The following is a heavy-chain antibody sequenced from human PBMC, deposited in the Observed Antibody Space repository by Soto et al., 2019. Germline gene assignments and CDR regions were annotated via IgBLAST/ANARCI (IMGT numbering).Heavy chain of an antibody. J-gene: IGHJ4*02. Sequence: GESLKISCKGSGYSFTSYWIGWVRQMPGKGLEWMGTIYPGDSDTRYSPSFQGQVTISADKSISTAYLQWSSLKASDTAMYYCARQMAISGSYRPADYWGQGTLVTVSS. CDR1: GYSFTSYW. CDR3: ARQMAISGSYRPADY. V-gene: IGHV5-51*01. D-gene: IGHD1-26*01. CDR2: IYPGDSDT.